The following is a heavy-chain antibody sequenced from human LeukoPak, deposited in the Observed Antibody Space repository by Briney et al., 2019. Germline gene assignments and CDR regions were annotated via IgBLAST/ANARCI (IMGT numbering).Heavy chain of an antibody. V-gene: IGHV4-59*08. CDR1: GGSISSYY. D-gene: IGHD3-3*01. CDR2: IYYSGST. CDR3: ARQTYYDFWSGSSHYYYYMDV. Sequence: SETLSLTCTVSGGSISSYYWSWIRQPPGKGLEWIGYIYYSGSTNYNPSLKSRVTISVDTSKNQFSLKLGSVTAADTAVYYCARQTYYDFWSGSSHYYYYMDVWGKGTTVTVSS. J-gene: IGHJ6*03.